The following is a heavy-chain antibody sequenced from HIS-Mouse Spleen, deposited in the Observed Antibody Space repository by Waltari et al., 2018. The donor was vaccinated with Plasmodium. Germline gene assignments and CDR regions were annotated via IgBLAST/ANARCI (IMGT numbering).Heavy chain of an antibody. CDR3: ASSWYWYFDL. D-gene: IGHD6-13*01. J-gene: IGHJ2*01. CDR2: IKQDGSEK. CDR1: GVTFSSYW. V-gene: IGHV3-7*01. Sequence: EVQLVGSGGGLVQPGGSLRLSCAALGVTFSSYWMGWVRQAPGKGLEWVANIKQDGSEKYYVDSVKGRFTISRDNAKNSLYLQMNSLRAEDTAVYYCASSWYWYFDLWGRGTLVTVSS.